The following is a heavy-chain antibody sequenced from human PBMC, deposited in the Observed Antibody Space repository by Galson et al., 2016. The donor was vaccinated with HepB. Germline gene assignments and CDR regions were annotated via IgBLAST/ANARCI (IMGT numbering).Heavy chain of an antibody. D-gene: IGHD5-12*01. CDR3: ARVGYTGYDYDY. J-gene: IGHJ4*02. CDR1: GYTFTGFY. Sequence: SVKVSCKASGYTFTGFYMHWIRQAPGQGLEWMGWISPKSGDTIYAEEFQGSVTLTRDTSISTAYLELHSLTSDDTAVYYCARVGYTGYDYDYWGQGTLVTVSS. CDR2: ISPKSGDT. V-gene: IGHV1-2*04.